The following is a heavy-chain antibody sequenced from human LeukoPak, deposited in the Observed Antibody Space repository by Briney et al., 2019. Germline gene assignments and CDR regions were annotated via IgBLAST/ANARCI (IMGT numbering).Heavy chain of an antibody. D-gene: IGHD2-21*02. CDR2: IIPICGTA. V-gene: IGHV1-69*01. J-gene: IGHJ6*04. CDR3: ARGGEHIAVATVPNRLYYYGMDV. CDR1: AGTFISYA. Sequence: AGVQVTCKGSAGTFISYAFSWVRQPPAQGLEWMGGIIPICGTANKAQKFQGRVTITADESTSTAYMEMSSLGSEDKGVYYCARGGEHIAVATVPNRLYYYGMDVWGKGTTVTVSS.